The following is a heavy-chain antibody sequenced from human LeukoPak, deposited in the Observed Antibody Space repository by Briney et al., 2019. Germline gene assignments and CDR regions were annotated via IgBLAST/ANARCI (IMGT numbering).Heavy chain of an antibody. CDR1: GGSISSYY. V-gene: IGHV4-59*01. CDR3: ARVRVGGYYGMDV. Sequence: SETLSLTCTVSGGSISSYYWSWIRQPPGEGLEWIGYIYYSGSTNYNPSLKSRVTISVDTSKNQFSLKLSSVTAADTAVYYCARVRVGGYYGMDVWGQGTTVTVSS. D-gene: IGHD4-23*01. J-gene: IGHJ6*02. CDR2: IYYSGST.